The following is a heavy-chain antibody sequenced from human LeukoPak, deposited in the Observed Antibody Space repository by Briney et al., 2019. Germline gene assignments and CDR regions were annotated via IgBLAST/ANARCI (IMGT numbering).Heavy chain of an antibody. D-gene: IGHD2-2*01. V-gene: IGHV4-4*02. CDR1: GGTISSSNW. Sequence: PSGTLSLTCAASGGTISSSNWWSWVRHPPGKRLEWTGEIYNSGSTNYNPSLKSRVTISVDKSKNQFSLKLSSVTAADTAVYYCAGLVVPAAEYYYGMDVWGKGTTVTVSS. CDR3: AGLVVPAAEYYYGMDV. J-gene: IGHJ6*04. CDR2: IYNSGST.